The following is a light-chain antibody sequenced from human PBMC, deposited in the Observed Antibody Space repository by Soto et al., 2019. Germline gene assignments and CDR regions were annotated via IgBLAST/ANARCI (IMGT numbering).Light chain of an antibody. J-gene: IGLJ1*01. CDR2: EIS. CDR3: SAYTSSSTFV. V-gene: IGLV2-14*01. CDR1: SSDIGYGY. Sequence: QSALTQPASVSGSPGQSITISCTGTSSDIGYGYVSWYQQHPGEAPKVMIYEISNRPSGVSSRFSGSKSVNTASLTISGLQAEDEADYYCSAYTSSSTFVFGSGTKVTVL.